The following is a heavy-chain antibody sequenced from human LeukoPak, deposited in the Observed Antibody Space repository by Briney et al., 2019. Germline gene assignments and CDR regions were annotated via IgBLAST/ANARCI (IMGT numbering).Heavy chain of an antibody. CDR1: GYTITELS. J-gene: IGHJ4*02. CDR3: ATQISLLRYFDY. CDR2: FDPEDGET. Sequence: ASVKVSCKVSGYTITELSMHWVRQAPGKGLEWMGGFDPEDGETIYAQKFQGRVTMTEDTSTDTAYMELSSLRSEDTAVYYCATQISLLRYFDYWGQGTLVTVSS. V-gene: IGHV1-24*01. D-gene: IGHD3-9*01.